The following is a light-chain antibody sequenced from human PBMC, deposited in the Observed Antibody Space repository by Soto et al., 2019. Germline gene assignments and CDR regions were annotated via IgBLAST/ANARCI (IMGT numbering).Light chain of an antibody. Sequence: QSVLTQPASVSGSPGQSITISCTGTSSDVGGYNYVSWYQQHPGKAPKVMIYDVSYRPPGVSNRFSGSKSGNTASLTISGLQVEDEADYYCSSYTSSSTLVVFGGGTKVTVL. J-gene: IGLJ2*01. V-gene: IGLV2-14*03. CDR1: SSDVGGYNY. CDR2: DVS. CDR3: SSYTSSSTLVV.